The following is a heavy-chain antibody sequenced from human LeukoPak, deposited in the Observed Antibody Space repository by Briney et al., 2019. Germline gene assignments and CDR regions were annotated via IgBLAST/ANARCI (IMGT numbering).Heavy chain of an antibody. CDR3: VRRADFWALPEHTYSFDY. J-gene: IGHJ4*02. CDR2: LYYSGGP. V-gene: IGHV4-59*01. CDR1: GGSIYSYY. Sequence: SETLSLTCSVPGGSIYSYYWSWIRQPPGKGLEWIGYLYYSGGPTYNPSLKSRVTIPADTSKNQLSLNLRFVTAADTAVYFCVRRADFWALPEHTYSFDYWGQGALVTVSS. D-gene: IGHD3/OR15-3a*01.